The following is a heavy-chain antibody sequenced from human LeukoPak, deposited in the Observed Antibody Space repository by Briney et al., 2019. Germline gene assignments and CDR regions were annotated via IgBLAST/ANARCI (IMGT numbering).Heavy chain of an antibody. CDR2: INPSGGST. CDR3: ARDGLQDDAFDI. Sequence: EASVTVSFTASGYTFTIYYMHWVRQAPGQGLEWMGIINPSGGSTSYAQKFQGRVTMTRDTSTSTVYMELSSLRSEDTAVYYCARDGLQDDAFDIWGQGTMVTVSS. V-gene: IGHV1-46*01. D-gene: IGHD4-11*01. CDR1: GYTFTIYY. J-gene: IGHJ3*02.